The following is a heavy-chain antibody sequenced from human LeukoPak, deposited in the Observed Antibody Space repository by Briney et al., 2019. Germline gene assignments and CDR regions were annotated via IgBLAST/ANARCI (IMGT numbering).Heavy chain of an antibody. CDR1: GDSISSTYYY. CDR3: ARRSHCDVGSCPPV. J-gene: IGHJ6*02. CDR2: IYYGGET. Sequence: PSETLSLTCTVSGDSISSTYYYWVWIRQPPGKGLEWIGSIYYGGETYYNPSLRSRVTISSDTSKNQFSLSLNSVTATDTAVYYCARRSHCDVGSCPPVWGQGTTVTASS. D-gene: IGHD1-26*01. V-gene: IGHV4-39*01.